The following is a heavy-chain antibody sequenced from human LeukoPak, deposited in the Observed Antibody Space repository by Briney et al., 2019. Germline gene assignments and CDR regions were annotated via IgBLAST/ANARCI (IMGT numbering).Heavy chain of an antibody. CDR2: IYYSGST. D-gene: IGHD2-2*02. Sequence: TLSLTCTVSGGSISSGGYYWSWIRQHPGKGLEWIGYIYYSGSTYYNPSLKSRVTISVDTSKNQFSLKLSSVTAADTAVYYCARVVRYTNAFDIWGQGTMVTVSS. V-gene: IGHV4-31*03. CDR1: GGSISSGGYY. J-gene: IGHJ3*02. CDR3: ARVVRYTNAFDI.